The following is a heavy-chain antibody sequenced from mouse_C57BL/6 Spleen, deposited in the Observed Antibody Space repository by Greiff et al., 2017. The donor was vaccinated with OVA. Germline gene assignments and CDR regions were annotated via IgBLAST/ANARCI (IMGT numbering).Heavy chain of an antibody. CDR3: TPYGNYVAMDY. J-gene: IGHJ4*01. CDR1: GFTFSNYW. CDR2: IRLKSDNYAT. Sequence: EVQLQESGGGLVQPGGSMKLSCVASGFTFSNYWMNWVRQSPEKGLEWVAQIRLKSDNYATHYAESVKGRFTISRDDSKSSVYLQMNNLRAEDTGIYYCTPYGNYVAMDYWGQGTSVTVSS. D-gene: IGHD2-1*01. V-gene: IGHV6-3*01.